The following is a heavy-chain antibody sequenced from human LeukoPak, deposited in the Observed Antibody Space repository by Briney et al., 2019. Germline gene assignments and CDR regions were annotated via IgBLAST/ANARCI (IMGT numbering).Heavy chain of an antibody. Sequence: GRSLRLSCAASGFTFSSYAMSWVRQAPGKGLEWVSAISGSGGSTYYADSVKGRFTISRDNSKNTLYLQMNSLRAEDTAVYYCAKHMVRGVNFDYWGQGTLVTVSS. V-gene: IGHV3-23*01. CDR3: AKHMVRGVNFDY. D-gene: IGHD3-10*01. CDR2: ISGSGGST. J-gene: IGHJ4*02. CDR1: GFTFSSYA.